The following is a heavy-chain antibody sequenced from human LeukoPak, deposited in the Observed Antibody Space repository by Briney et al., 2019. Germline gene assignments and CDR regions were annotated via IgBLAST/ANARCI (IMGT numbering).Heavy chain of an antibody. CDR2: IFPSGGEI. CDR3: ATYRQVLLPFES. Sequence: GGSLRLSCAASEFTVSVNYMSWVRQAPGKGLEWVSSIFPSGGEIHYADSVRGRFTISRDNSKSTLSLQMNSLRAEDTAIYYCATYRQVLLPFESWGQGTLVTVSS. V-gene: IGHV3-53*01. CDR1: EFTVSVNY. D-gene: IGHD2-8*02. J-gene: IGHJ4*02.